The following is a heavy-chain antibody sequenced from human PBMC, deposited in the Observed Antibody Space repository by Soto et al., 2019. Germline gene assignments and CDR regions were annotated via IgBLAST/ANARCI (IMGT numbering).Heavy chain of an antibody. V-gene: IGHV3-30*18. CDR1: GFTFSSYG. CDR3: AKDLTMIVLGYYFDY. CDR2: ISYDGSNK. Sequence: GGSLRLSCAASGFTFSSYGMHWVRQAPGKGLEWVAVISYDGSNKYYADSVKGRFTISRDNSKNTLYLQMNSLRAEDTAVYYCAKDLTMIVLGYYFDYWGQGTLVTVSS. J-gene: IGHJ4*02. D-gene: IGHD3-22*01.